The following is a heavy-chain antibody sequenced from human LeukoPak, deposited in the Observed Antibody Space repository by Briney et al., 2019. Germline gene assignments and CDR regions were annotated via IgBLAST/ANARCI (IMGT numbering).Heavy chain of an antibody. Sequence: PSGTLSLTCAVSGGSISSSNWWSWVRQPPGKGLEWIGEIYHSGSTNYNPSLKSRVTISVDKSKNQFSLKLSSVTAADTAVYYCARLVYCSGVSCYTHWYFDLWGRGTLVTVSS. CDR3: ARLVYCSGVSCYTHWYFDL. J-gene: IGHJ2*01. D-gene: IGHD2-2*02. CDR2: IYHSGST. CDR1: GGSISSSNW. V-gene: IGHV4-4*02.